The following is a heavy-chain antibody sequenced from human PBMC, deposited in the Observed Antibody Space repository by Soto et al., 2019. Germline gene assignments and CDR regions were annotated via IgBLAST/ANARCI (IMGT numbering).Heavy chain of an antibody. CDR3: VSADKWELLFDY. CDR2: IYYTEGT. V-gene: IGHV4-39*01. Sequence: SETLSLTCTVSGGSISSSNYYWAWIRQPPGKGLEWIGNIYYTEGTYYNPSLKSRVTISVDTSENQVSLKLFSVTAADTALYYSVSADKWELLFDYWGQGIQVTVSS. CDR1: GGSISSSNYY. J-gene: IGHJ4*02. D-gene: IGHD1-26*01.